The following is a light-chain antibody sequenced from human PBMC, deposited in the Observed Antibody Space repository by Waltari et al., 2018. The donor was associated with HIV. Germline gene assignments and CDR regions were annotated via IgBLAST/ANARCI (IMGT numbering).Light chain of an antibody. CDR3: QSADSSGAWV. CDR1: ELPKHY. V-gene: IGLV3-25*03. Sequence: SYDLTQPPSVSVSPGQTARIACSGDELPKHYSYWYQQRPGQAPGFLIYKDNERPSGFPERFSGSSAGTTVTLTITGVQADDEADYWCQSADSSGAWVFGGGTKLTVL. CDR2: KDN. J-gene: IGLJ3*02.